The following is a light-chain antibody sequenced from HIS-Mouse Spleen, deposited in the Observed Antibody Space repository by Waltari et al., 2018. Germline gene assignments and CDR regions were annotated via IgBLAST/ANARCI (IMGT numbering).Light chain of an antibody. J-gene: IGKJ4*01. V-gene: IGKV4-1*01. CDR2: WAS. Sequence: DIVMTQSPDSLAVSLGERATINCKSSQSVLYSTNNKNYLAWYQQKPGHPPKMLIYWASTRESGVPDRFSGSGSGTDFTFTIRSLQAEDVAVYYCQQYYSTPLTFGGGTKVEIK. CDR3: QQYYSTPLT. CDR1: QSVLYSTNNKNY.